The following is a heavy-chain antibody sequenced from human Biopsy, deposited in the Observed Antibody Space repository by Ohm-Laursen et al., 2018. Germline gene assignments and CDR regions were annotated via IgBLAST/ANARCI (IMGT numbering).Heavy chain of an antibody. V-gene: IGHV5-51*01. CDR2: ILPGDSDT. CDR1: GYSFTSYW. D-gene: IGHD3-22*01. J-gene: IGHJ4*02. Sequence: RESLRISCKGSGYSFTSYWIGWVRQMPGKGLEWMGIILPGDSDTKYSPSFQGQVTVSADMSLSTAYLQWTSLKASDTALYYCARQDDSSGYYTFDYWGQGTLVTVSS. CDR3: ARQDDSSGYYTFDY.